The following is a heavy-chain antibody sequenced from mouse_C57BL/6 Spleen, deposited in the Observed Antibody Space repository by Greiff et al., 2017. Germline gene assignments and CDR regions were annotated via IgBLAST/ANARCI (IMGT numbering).Heavy chain of an antibody. CDR2: ISGGGGNT. V-gene: IGHV5-9*01. Sequence: DVLLVESGGGLVKPGGSLKLSCAASGFTFSSYTMSWVRQTPENRLEWVATISGGGGNTYYPDSVKGRFTISRDNAKNTLYLQMSSLRSEDTALYYCAREGDRGSSSYWYFDVWGTGTTVTVSS. J-gene: IGHJ1*03. CDR1: GFTFSSYT. D-gene: IGHD1-1*01. CDR3: AREGDRGSSSYWYFDV.